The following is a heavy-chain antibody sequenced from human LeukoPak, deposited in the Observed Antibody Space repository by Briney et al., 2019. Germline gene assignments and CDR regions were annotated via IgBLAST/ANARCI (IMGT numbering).Heavy chain of an antibody. CDR1: GGSIRSYY. J-gene: IGHJ4*02. CDR3: ARAPTYGGKPFDY. Sequence: ETLSLTCTVSGGSIRSYYWSWIRQTPGKGLEWIGYIDYSGSTNYNPSLKSRVTISVDTSKNQFSLKLSSVTAADTAVYYCARAPTYGGKPFDYWGQGTLVTVSS. CDR2: IDYSGST. D-gene: IGHD4-23*01. V-gene: IGHV4-59*08.